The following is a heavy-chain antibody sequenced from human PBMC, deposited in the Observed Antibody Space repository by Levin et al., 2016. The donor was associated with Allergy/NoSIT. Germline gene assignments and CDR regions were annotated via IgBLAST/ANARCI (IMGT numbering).Heavy chain of an antibody. CDR1: GGSISSGSYY. V-gene: IGHV4-61*02. CDR2: IYTSGST. D-gene: IGHD3-16*01. Sequence: SETLSLTCTVSGGSISSGSYYWSWIRQPAGKGLEWIGRIYTSGSTNYNPSLKSRVTISVDTSKNQFSLKLSSVTAADTAVYYCARTLGPSYLDYWGQGTLVTVSS. J-gene: IGHJ4*02. CDR3: ARTLGPSYLDY.